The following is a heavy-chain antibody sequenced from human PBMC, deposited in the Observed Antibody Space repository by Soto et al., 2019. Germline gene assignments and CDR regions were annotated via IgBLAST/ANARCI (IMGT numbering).Heavy chain of an antibody. CDR3: ARGPSSLTRFDY. V-gene: IGHV3-30-3*01. J-gene: IGHJ4*02. D-gene: IGHD2-2*01. CDR1: GFTFSSYA. CDR2: ISYDGSNK. Sequence: PGASLRLSCAASGFTFSSYAMHWVRQAPGKGLEWVAVISYDGSNKYYADSVKGRFTISRDNSKNTLYLQMNSPRAEDTAVFYCARGPSSLTRFDYWGQGTLVTVSS.